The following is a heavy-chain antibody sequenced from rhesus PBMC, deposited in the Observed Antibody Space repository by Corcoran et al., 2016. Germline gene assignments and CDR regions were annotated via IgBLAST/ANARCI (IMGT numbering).Heavy chain of an antibody. CDR2: FSDTGKTI. CDR1: GFTFSSYD. V-gene: IGHV3-136*01. CDR3: TREGYYFDY. Sequence: EVQLVESGGGLVQPGGSLRLSCAASGFTFSSYDMSWVRPAPGKGLEWVSYFSDTGKTIYYADSVKGRFTISRDNAKNSLSLQMSSLRAEDTAVYYCTREGYYFDYWGQGVLVTVSS. J-gene: IGHJ4*01.